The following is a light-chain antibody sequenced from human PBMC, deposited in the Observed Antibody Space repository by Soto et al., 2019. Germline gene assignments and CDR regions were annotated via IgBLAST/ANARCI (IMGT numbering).Light chain of an antibody. J-gene: IGLJ1*01. CDR2: EVN. CDR1: SSDVGGYNF. V-gene: IGLV2-14*01. CDR3: SSYVGASIYV. Sequence: QSALTQPASVSGSPGQSITISCTGTSSDVGGYNFVSWYQQHPGKAPKLMIFEVNNRPSGVSNRFSGSKSGNTASLTISGLQAEDEADYYCSSYVGASIYVFGTGTKLTVL.